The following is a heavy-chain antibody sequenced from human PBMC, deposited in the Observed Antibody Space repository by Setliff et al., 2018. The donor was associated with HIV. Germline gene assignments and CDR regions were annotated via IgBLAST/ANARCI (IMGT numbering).Heavy chain of an antibody. V-gene: IGHV3-11*04. CDR1: GFTFSDYY. D-gene: IGHD4-17*01. J-gene: IGHJ4*02. CDR3: ARSPYGDYGLDY. CDR2: ISSRGSTI. Sequence: PGGSLRLSCAASGFTFSDYYMSWIRQAPGKGLEWVSYISSRGSTIYYADSVKGRFTISRDNAKNSLYLQMNTLRAEDTAVYICARSPYGDYGLDYWGQGTLVTVSS.